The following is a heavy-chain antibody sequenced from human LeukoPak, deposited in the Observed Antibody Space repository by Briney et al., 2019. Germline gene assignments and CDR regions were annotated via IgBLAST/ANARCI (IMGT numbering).Heavy chain of an antibody. CDR3: AKDRRQWLVLGWFDL. D-gene: IGHD6-19*01. CDR1: GFTFSSYA. V-gene: IGHV3-30*18. Sequence: GGSLRLSCAASGFTFSSYAMHWVRQAPGKGREGVTVITSDGTDKYYADSVKGRFTIPRDNSKNTLYLHMNSLRTEDTAVYYCAKDRRQWLVLGWFDLWGQGTLVTVSS. CDR2: ITSDGTDK. J-gene: IGHJ5*02.